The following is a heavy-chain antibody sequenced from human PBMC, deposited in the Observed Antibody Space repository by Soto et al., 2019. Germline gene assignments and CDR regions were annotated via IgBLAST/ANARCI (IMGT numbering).Heavy chain of an antibody. J-gene: IGHJ6*02. V-gene: IGHV3-9*01. CDR2: ISWNSGSI. D-gene: IGHD2-15*01. CDR3: AKDMSGGLVVAAHTAMVYYYSYGMDV. CDR1: GFTFDDYA. Sequence: GGSLRLSCAASGFTFDDYAMHWVRQAPGKGLEWVSGISWNSGSIGYADSVKGRFTISRDNAKNSLYLQMNSLRAEDTALYYCAKDMSGGLVVAAHTAMVYYYSYGMDVWGQGTTVTVSS.